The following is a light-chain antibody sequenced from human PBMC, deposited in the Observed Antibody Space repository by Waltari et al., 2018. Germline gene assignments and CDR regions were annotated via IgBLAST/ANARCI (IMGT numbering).Light chain of an antibody. J-gene: IGLJ2*01. CDR1: SSDVGGYNY. CDR2: EVS. V-gene: IGLV2-8*01. CDR3: SSYAGSNKNVV. Sequence: QSALTQPPSASGSPGQSVTISCTGTSSDVGGYNYVSWYQQHPGKAPKLMIYEVSKRPSGVPYCFSCSNSGSRASLTVSGLQAEDEAVYYCSSYAGSNKNVVFGGATKLTVL.